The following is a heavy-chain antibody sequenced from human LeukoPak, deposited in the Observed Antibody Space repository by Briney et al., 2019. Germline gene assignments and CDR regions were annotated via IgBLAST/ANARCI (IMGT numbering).Heavy chain of an antibody. Sequence: SVKVSCKASGYNFTRYDINWVRQATGQGLEWMGWMNSKSGNTGYEQKFQGRVTMTRNTSISTAYMELSSLRSEDTAVYYCASTSYYYYMDVWGKGTTVTVSS. CDR3: ASTSYYYYMDV. V-gene: IGHV1-8*01. CDR2: MNSKSGNT. CDR1: GYNFTRYD. D-gene: IGHD2/OR15-2a*01. J-gene: IGHJ6*03.